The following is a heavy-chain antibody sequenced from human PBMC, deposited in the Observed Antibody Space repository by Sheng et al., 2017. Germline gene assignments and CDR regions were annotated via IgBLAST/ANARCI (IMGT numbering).Heavy chain of an antibody. CDR1: GFTFNDYG. D-gene: IGHD1-26*01. J-gene: IGHJ4*01. CDR3: ARDSAFRVGVTRVFDY. Sequence: QVQLVESGGGVVQPGTSLRLSCAASGFTFNDYGMHWVRQAPGKGLEWVAVIWYDGSNKNYADSVRGRFTISRDNSKSTLYLQMNGLKPEDTAVYYCARDSAFRVGVTRVFDY. V-gene: IGHV3-33*01. CDR2: IWYDGSNK.